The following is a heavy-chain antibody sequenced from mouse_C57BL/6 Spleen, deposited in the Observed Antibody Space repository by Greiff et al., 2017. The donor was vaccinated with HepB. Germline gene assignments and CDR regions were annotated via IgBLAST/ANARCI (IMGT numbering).Heavy chain of an antibody. CDR3: ARTVAYYSNYDWYFDV. J-gene: IGHJ1*03. CDR1: GYAFSSYW. Sequence: QVQLQQSGPELVKPGASVKISCKASGYAFSSYWMNWVKQRPGKGLEWIGRIYPGDGDTNYNGKFKGKATLTADKSASTAYMQLSSLTSEDSAVYFCARTVAYYSNYDWYFDVWGTGTTVTVSS. D-gene: IGHD2-5*01. V-gene: IGHV1-82*01. CDR2: IYPGDGDT.